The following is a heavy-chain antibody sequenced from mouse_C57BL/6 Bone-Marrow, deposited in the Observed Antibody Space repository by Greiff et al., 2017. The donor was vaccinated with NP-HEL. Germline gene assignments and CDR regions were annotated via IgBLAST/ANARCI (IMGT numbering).Heavy chain of an antibody. D-gene: IGHD1-1*01. J-gene: IGHJ2*01. CDR3: TDYCGHYFDY. CDR2: IDPETGGT. CDR1: GYTFTDYE. Sequence: QVQLQQSGAELVRPGASVTLSCKASGYTFTDYEMHWVKQTPVHGLEWIGAIDPETGGTAYNQKFKGKAILTADKSSSTAYMELRSLTSEDSAVYYCTDYCGHYFDYWGQGTTLTVSS. V-gene: IGHV1-15*01.